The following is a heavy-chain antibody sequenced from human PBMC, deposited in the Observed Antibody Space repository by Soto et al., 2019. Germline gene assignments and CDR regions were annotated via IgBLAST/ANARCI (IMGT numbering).Heavy chain of an antibody. J-gene: IGHJ6*03. D-gene: IGHD2-15*01. V-gene: IGHV1-69*02. CDR2: IIPILGIA. CDR1: GGTFSSYT. Sequence: ASVKVSCKASGGTFSSYTISWVRQAPGQGLEWMGRIIPILGIANYAQKFQGRVTITADKSTSTAYMELSSLRSEDTAVYYCARGRCSGGSCYSLGEYYYYYYYMDVWGKGTTVTVSS. CDR3: ARGRCSGGSCYSLGEYYYYYYYMDV.